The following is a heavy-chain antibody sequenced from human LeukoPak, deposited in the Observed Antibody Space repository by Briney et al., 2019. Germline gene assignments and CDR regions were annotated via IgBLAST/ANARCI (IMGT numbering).Heavy chain of an antibody. CDR2: IKTDGRTT. V-gene: IGHV3-74*01. J-gene: IGHJ4*02. CDR3: TTGPSYGYEW. CDR1: GMTFSNHW. Sequence: GGSLRLSCAASGMTFSNHWMHWVRQAPGKGLVWVSLIKTDGRTTIYADSVRGRFTISRDNGRSTLYLQMNSLRAEDTAIYYCTTGPSYGYEWWGQGTEVTVSS. D-gene: IGHD3-16*01.